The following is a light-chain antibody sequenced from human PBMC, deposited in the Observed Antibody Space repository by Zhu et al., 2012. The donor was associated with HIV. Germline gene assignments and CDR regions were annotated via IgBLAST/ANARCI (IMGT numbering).Light chain of an antibody. CDR2: GAP. Sequence: DIQLTQSPSFLSASVGDRVTITCRASQGISNHLAWYHQKPGKAPKLLIYGAPVLQSGVPSRFSGSGSGTEFTLTISSLQPEDFATYFCQHLTLYPTFGGGSKVEIK. V-gene: IGKV1-9*01. CDR3: QHLTLYPT. J-gene: IGKJ4*01. CDR1: QGISNH.